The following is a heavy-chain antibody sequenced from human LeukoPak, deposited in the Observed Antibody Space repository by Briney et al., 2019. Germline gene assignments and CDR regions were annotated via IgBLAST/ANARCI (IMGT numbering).Heavy chain of an antibody. CDR3: AKDRGRTAVAPRGIFDN. Sequence: GGSLRLSCAASGFTFSNYAMTWVRQAPGMGLQWVSSISGGGGATYSADSVKGRFTISRDNSKNTLYLQMNSLRVEDTAIYYCAKDRGRTAVAPRGIFDNWGQGTLVTVSS. CDR1: GFTFSNYA. J-gene: IGHJ4*02. D-gene: IGHD4-23*01. V-gene: IGHV3-23*01. CDR2: ISGGGGAT.